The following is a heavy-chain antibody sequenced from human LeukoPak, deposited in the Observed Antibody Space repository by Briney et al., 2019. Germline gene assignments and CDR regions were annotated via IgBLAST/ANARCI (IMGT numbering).Heavy chain of an antibody. J-gene: IGHJ3*02. Sequence: PSETLSLTCTVSGGSISSSSYYWGWIRQPPGKGLEWIGSIYYSGSTYYNPSLKSRATISVDTSKNQFSLKLSSVTAADTAVYYCARERAGYGDYNRRAFDIWGQGTMVTVSS. CDR2: IYYSGST. CDR1: GGSISSSSYY. V-gene: IGHV4-39*07. CDR3: ARERAGYGDYNRRAFDI. D-gene: IGHD4-17*01.